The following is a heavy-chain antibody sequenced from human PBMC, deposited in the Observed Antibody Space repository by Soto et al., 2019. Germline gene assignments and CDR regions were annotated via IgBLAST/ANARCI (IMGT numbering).Heavy chain of an antibody. V-gene: IGHV4-59*01. CDR3: TRVGSYGLLDY. Sequence: SETLSLTCTVSGGSIDNYYWTWVRQLPGERLEWIGYVYYTGNTNYNPSLDSRVTISVDTYRNQFSLKLTSVTAADTAVYYCTRVGSYGLLDYWGQGTLVT. J-gene: IGHJ4*02. CDR1: GGSIDNYY. D-gene: IGHD3-16*01. CDR2: VYYTGNT.